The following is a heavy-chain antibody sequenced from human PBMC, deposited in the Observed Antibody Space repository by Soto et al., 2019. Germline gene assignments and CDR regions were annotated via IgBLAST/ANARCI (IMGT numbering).Heavy chain of an antibody. CDR3: ARDSSGYGD. Sequence: ASVNVSCKASGYTFITSYYTHWVRQSPGQGLEWMGIINPSGGSTSYAQKFQGRVTMTRDTSTSTVYMELSSLRSEDTAVYYCARDSSGYGDWGQGTLVTVSS. CDR1: GYTFITSYY. CDR2: INPSGGST. V-gene: IGHV1-46*01. D-gene: IGHD3-22*01. J-gene: IGHJ4*02.